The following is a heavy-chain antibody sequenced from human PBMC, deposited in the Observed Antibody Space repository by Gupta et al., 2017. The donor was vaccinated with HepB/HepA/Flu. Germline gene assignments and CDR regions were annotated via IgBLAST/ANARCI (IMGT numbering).Heavy chain of an antibody. V-gene: IGHV3-30-3*01. J-gene: IGHJ4*02. CDR1: GFAFSEFS. D-gene: IGHD5-12*01. CDR3: ARIGYSYSYGNGFDY. CDR2: ISHDGSDK. Sequence: QVQLVESGGAVVQPGRSLRLSCAASGFAFSEFSILWVRQAPGKGLEWVAVISHDGSDKHHADSVKGRFTISRDNSNNRLYLQMNSLRVEDTAVYYCARIGYSYSYGNGFDYWGQGTLVAVSS.